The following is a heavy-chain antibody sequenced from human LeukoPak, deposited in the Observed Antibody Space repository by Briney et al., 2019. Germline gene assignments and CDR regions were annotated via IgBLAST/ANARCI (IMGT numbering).Heavy chain of an antibody. D-gene: IGHD3-10*01. CDR1: GGSISSSSYY. Sequence: SETLSLTCTVSGGSISSSSYYWSWIRQPAGKGLEWIGRIYTSGSTNYNPSLKSRVAISVDTSKNQFSLKLSSVTAADTAVYYCARNGGFGQYDYWGQGTLVTVSS. V-gene: IGHV4-61*02. CDR2: IYTSGST. J-gene: IGHJ4*02. CDR3: ARNGGFGQYDY.